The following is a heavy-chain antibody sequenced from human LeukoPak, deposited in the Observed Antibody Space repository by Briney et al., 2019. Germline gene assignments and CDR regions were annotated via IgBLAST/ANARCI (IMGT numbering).Heavy chain of an antibody. D-gene: IGHD6-13*01. CDR1: GFTFSSYA. Sequence: GGSLRLSCAASGFTFSSYAMSWVRQAPGKGLEWVSAISGSGGSTYYADSVKGRFTISRDNSKNTLYLQMNSLRAEDTAVYYCAKDLLRIPMVAAAGKKVSYWGQGTLVTVSS. CDR2: ISGSGGST. CDR3: AKDLLRIPMVAAAGKKVSY. J-gene: IGHJ4*02. V-gene: IGHV3-23*01.